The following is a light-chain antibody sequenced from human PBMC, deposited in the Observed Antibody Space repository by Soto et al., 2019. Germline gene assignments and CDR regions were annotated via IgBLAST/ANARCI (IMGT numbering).Light chain of an antibody. J-gene: IGKJ4*01. CDR1: QDIGTD. Sequence: EIQMISKHSSLSASVEGGDPSSRRASQDIGTDLGWYQQKPGKAPERLIYEASVLQSGVPSRFSGSGSGTEYTLTVSSLQSEDSATYYCVQHYSYPLTFGGGTKVDIK. CDR2: EAS. CDR3: VQHYSYPLT. V-gene: IGKV1-17*01.